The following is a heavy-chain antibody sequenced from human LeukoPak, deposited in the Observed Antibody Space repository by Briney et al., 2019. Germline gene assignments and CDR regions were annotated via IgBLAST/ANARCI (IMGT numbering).Heavy chain of an antibody. CDR3: ARGHRIGSGYPTTPYDY. CDR2: INHSGST. Sequence: KPSETLSLTCAVYGGSFSGYYWSWIRQPPGKGLEWIGEINHSGSTNYNPSLKSRVTISVDTSKNQFSLKLSSVTAADTAAYYCARGHRIGSGYPTTPYDYWGQGTLVTVSS. V-gene: IGHV4-34*01. CDR1: GGSFSGYY. J-gene: IGHJ4*02. D-gene: IGHD3-22*01.